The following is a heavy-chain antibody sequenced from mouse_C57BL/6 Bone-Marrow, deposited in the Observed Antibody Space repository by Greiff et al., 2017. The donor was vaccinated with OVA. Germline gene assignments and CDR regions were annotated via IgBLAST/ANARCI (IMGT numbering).Heavy chain of an antibody. CDR1: GFTFSSYG. D-gene: IGHD2-4*01. J-gene: IGHJ4*01. Sequence: DVKLVESGGDLVKPGGSLKLSCAASGFTFSSYGMSWVRQTPDKRLEWVATISSGGSYTYYPDSVKGRFTISRDNAKNTLYLQMSSLKSEDTAMYYCARSYYEDAMDYWGQGTSVTVSS. CDR2: ISSGGSYT. V-gene: IGHV5-6*02. CDR3: ARSYYEDAMDY.